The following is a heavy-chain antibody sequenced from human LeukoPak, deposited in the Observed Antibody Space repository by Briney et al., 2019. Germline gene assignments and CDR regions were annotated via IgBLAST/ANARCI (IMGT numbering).Heavy chain of an antibody. J-gene: IGHJ3*02. CDR1: GGSIRSSYYY. Sequence: NASETLSLTCTVSGGSIRSSYYYWGWIRQPPGKGLEWIGSIYDSGSTYYNPSLKSRVTISVDTSKNQFSLKLSSVTAADTAVYYCARGGAFDAFDIWGQGTMVTVSS. CDR3: ARGGAFDAFDI. V-gene: IGHV4-39*01. CDR2: IYDSGST. D-gene: IGHD4/OR15-4a*01.